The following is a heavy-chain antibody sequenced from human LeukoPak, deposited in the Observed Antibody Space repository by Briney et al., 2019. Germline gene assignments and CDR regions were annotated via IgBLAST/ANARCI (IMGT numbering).Heavy chain of an antibody. CDR2: ISGSSGST. J-gene: IGHJ4*02. CDR1: GFIFSSYA. CDR3: AKEFYYGSGSYYPTFDY. Sequence: HTGGSLRLSCAAAGFIFSSYAMSWVRQAPGKGLEWVSSISGSSGSTYYADSVKGRFTISRDNSKNTLYLQMSSLSAEDTAVYYCAKEFYYGSGSYYPTFDYWGQGTLVTVSS. D-gene: IGHD3-10*01. V-gene: IGHV3-23*01.